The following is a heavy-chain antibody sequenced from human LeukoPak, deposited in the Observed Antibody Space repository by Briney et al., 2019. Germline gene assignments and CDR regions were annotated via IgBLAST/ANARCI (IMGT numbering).Heavy chain of an antibody. J-gene: IGHJ4*02. D-gene: IGHD3-22*01. Sequence: EASVKVSCKASGYTFTSYYMHWVRQAPGQGLEWMAIINPSGGSTSYAQKFQGRVTMTRDTSTSTVYMELSSLRSEDTAVYYCARDSRPSYDSSGYYYPGDYWGQGTLVTVSS. CDR1: GYTFTSYY. V-gene: IGHV1-46*01. CDR3: ARDSRPSYDSSGYYYPGDY. CDR2: INPSGGST.